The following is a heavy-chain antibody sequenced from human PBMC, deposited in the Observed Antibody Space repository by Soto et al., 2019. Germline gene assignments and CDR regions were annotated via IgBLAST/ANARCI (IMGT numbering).Heavy chain of an antibody. J-gene: IGHJ4*02. D-gene: IGHD3-10*01. CDR1: GFTFSSYG. CDR3: STSFGPGTYYFPPHY. V-gene: IGHV3-30*03. Sequence: GGSLRLSCAASGFTFSSYGMHWVRQAPGKGLEWVAVISDDGSKKYYADSVKGRFTISRDNSENTLYLQMDSLRTEDTAVYYCSTSFGPGTYYFPPHYGGQGSPVTVSS. CDR2: ISDDGSKK.